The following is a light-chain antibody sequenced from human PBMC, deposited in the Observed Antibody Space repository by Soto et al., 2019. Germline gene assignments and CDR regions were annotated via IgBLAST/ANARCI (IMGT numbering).Light chain of an antibody. J-gene: IGKJ1*01. CDR2: WAS. CDR3: QQYYSTPRT. CDR1: QSALYNSDNKNY. V-gene: IGKV4-1*01. Sequence: DIVLTQYPDSLAVSLGERATINCKSSQSALYNSDNKNYLAWYQQKSGQTPKLLIYWASTRESGVPDRFSGSGSGTDFTLTISSLQAEDVALYYCQQYYSTPRTFGQGTKVDIK.